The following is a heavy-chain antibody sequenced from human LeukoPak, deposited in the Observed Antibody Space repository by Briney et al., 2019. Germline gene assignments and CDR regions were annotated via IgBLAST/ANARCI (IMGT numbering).Heavy chain of an antibody. Sequence: SETLSLTCAVYGGPFSGYYWSWLRQPPGKGLEWIGEINHSGSTNYNPSLKSRVTISVDTSKNQFSLKLSSVTAADTAVYYCARHRRDGYKGTLGYWGQGTLVTVSS. V-gene: IGHV4-34*01. CDR1: GGPFSGYY. CDR2: INHSGST. D-gene: IGHD5-12*01. CDR3: ARHRRDGYKGTLGY. J-gene: IGHJ4*02.